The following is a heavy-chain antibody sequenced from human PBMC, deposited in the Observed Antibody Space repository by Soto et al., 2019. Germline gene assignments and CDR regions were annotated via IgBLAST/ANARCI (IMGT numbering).Heavy chain of an antibody. V-gene: IGHV3-21*01. CDR2: ISSSSSYI. CDR1: GFTFSSYS. Sequence: GGSLRLSYAASGFTFSSYSMNWVRPAPGKGLEWASSISSSSSYIYYADSVKGRFTISRDNAKNSLYLQMNSLRAEDTAVYYCASSTFELELQTGFDYWGQGTLVTVSS. D-gene: IGHD1-7*01. J-gene: IGHJ4*02. CDR3: ASSTFELELQTGFDY.